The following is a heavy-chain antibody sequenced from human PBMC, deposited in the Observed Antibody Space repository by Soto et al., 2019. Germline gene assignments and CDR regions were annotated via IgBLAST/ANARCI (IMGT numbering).Heavy chain of an antibody. CDR1: GGSFSGYY. J-gene: IGHJ6*02. D-gene: IGHD3-9*01. CDR3: ARGGRRYYDILTGYYKGYYYYGMDV. CDR2: INHSGST. V-gene: IGHV4-34*01. Sequence: PSETLSLTCAVYGGSFSGYYWSWIRQPPGKGLEWIGEINHSGSTNYNPSLKSRVTISVDTSKNQSSLKLSSVTAADTAVYYCARGGRRYYDILTGYYKGYYYYGMDVWGQGTTVTVSS.